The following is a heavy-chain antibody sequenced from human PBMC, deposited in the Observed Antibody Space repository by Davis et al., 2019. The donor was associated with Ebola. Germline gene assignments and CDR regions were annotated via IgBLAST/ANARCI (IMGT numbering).Heavy chain of an antibody. CDR1: GYRFTTYG. CDR2: ITTNTGNP. V-gene: IGHV7-4-1*02. J-gene: IGHJ3*01. CDR3: ATLPDF. Sequence: ASVKVSCKASGYRFTTYGMHWVRQAPGQGLEWMGWITTNTGNPTYAKGFTGRFVFSLDTSVSTAYLQINSLKTEDIAVYYCATLPDFWGQGTMVIVSS.